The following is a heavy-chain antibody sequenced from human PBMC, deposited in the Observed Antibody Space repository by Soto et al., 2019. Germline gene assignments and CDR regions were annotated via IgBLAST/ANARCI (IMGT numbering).Heavy chain of an antibody. D-gene: IGHD1-1*01. CDR2: MNPNTGNS. J-gene: IGHJ4*02. V-gene: IGHV1-8*01. CDR3: ARRAETNGWNGFGADKYYFDF. Sequence: ASVKVSCKXFGYTFTSYDIYWVRQATGQGLEWMGWMNPNTGNSAYAQKFQGRVTVTSDTSINTVHMELSSPRSEDTAVYYCARRAETNGWNGFGADKYYFDFWGQGTLVTVSS. CDR1: GYTFTSYD.